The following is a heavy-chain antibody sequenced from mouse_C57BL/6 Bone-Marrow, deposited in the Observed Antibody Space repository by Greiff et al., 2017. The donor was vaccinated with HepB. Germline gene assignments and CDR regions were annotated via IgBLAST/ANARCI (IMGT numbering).Heavy chain of an antibody. Sequence: EVKLMESGGGLVQPGGSLKLSCAASGFTFSDYGMAWVRQAPRKGPEWVAFISNLAYSSYYADTVTGRFTISRENAKNTLYLEMCSLRSEDTAMYYCARDDSLYGSSPWFAYWGQGTLVTVSA. V-gene: IGHV5-15*01. CDR1: GFTFSDYG. CDR2: ISNLAYSS. CDR3: ARDDSLYGSSPWFAY. D-gene: IGHD1-1*01. J-gene: IGHJ3*01.